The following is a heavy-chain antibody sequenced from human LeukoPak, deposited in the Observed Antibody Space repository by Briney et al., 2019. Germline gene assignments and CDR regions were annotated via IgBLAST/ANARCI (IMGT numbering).Heavy chain of an antibody. D-gene: IGHD5-18*01. CDR3: AEDVRGGDAAIEPIDH. Sequence: GGSLRLSCEASGVSFSSYAMSWVRQAPGKGLEWASTISNSGDSTYYADSVKGRFTISRDNSKNTLYLQMNSLRAEDTAIYFCAEDVRGGDAAIEPIDHWGQGTLVTASS. J-gene: IGHJ4*02. CDR1: GVSFSSYA. V-gene: IGHV3-23*01. CDR2: ISNSGDST.